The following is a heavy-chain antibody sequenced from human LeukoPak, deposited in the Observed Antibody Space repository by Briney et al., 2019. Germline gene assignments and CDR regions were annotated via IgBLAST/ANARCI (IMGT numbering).Heavy chain of an antibody. J-gene: IGHJ4*02. Sequence: ASVKVSCKASGYTFTGYYMHWVRQAPGQGLEWMGWINPNSGGTNYAQKFQGRVTMTRDTSISTAYMELRRLRSDDTAVYYCARSDFWSGYHYYFDYWGQGTLVTVSS. CDR2: INPNSGGT. D-gene: IGHD3-3*01. V-gene: IGHV1-2*02. CDR1: GYTFTGYY. CDR3: ARSDFWSGYHYYFDY.